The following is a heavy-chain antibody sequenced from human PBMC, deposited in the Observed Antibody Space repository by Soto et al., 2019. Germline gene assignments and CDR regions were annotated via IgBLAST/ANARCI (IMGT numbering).Heavy chain of an antibody. CDR3: AKLGMTTINRDY. D-gene: IGHD5-12*01. Sequence: EAQLLESGGGLVQPVGSLRVSCAASGFSFDTYAMSWVRQAPGKGLEWVSTISGSGGNTYYADSVKGRFTISRDNSKNILYLQMTSLRAEDTALYYCAKLGMTTINRDYWGQGTQVTVSS. CDR2: ISGSGGNT. V-gene: IGHV3-23*01. CDR1: GFSFDTYA. J-gene: IGHJ4*02.